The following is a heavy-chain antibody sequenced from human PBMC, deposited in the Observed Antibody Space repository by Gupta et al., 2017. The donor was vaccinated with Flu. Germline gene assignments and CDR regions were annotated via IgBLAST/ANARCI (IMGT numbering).Heavy chain of an antibody. Sequence: WVRQAPGKGLEWVANIKQDGSEKYYVDSVKGRFTISRDNAKNSLYLQMNSLRAEDTAVYYCARPPNGGNSGSWGQGTLVTVSS. CDR2: IKQDGSEK. V-gene: IGHV3-7*01. D-gene: IGHD2-21*02. CDR3: ARPPNGGNSGS. J-gene: IGHJ4*02.